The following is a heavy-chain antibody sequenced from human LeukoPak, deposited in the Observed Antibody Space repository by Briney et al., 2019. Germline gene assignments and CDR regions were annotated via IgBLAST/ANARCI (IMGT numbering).Heavy chain of an antibody. CDR3: ARGVWFGELFPNFDY. D-gene: IGHD3-10*01. J-gene: IGHJ4*02. Sequence: ASVKVSCKASGYTFTSYGISWVRQAPGQGLEWMGWISAYNGNTNYAQKLQGRVTITADESTSTAYMELSSLRSEDTAVYYCARGVWFGELFPNFDYWGQGTLVTVSS. V-gene: IGHV1-18*01. CDR1: GYTFTSYG. CDR2: ISAYNGNT.